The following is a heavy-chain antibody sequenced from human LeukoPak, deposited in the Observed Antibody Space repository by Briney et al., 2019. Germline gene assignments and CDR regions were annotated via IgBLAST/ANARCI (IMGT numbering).Heavy chain of an antibody. J-gene: IGHJ3*02. CDR1: GFTFSSYS. Sequence: PGGSLRLSCAASGFTFSSYSMNWVRQAPGKGLEWVSSISSSSSYIYYADSVKGRFTISRDSAKNSLYLQMNSLRAEDTAVYYCAKDLNDGSGYYYPPPDAFDIWGQGTMVTVSS. D-gene: IGHD3-22*01. V-gene: IGHV3-21*01. CDR3: AKDLNDGSGYYYPPPDAFDI. CDR2: ISSSSSYI.